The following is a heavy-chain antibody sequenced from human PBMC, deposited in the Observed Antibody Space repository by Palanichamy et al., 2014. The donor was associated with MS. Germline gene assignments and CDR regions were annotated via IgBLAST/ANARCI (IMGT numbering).Heavy chain of an antibody. V-gene: IGHV1-46*03. D-gene: IGHD3-10*01. Sequence: QVQLVQPGAEVKKPGASVKVSCKASGYTFTSYYMHWVRQAPGQGLEWMGIINPSGGSTSYAQKFQGRVTMTRDTSTSTVYMELSSLGSEDTAVYYCARGTTMVRGVINKRSGWIDPWGQGTLVTVSS. CDR2: INPSGGST. J-gene: IGHJ5*02. CDR3: ARGTTMVRGVINKRSGWIDP. CDR1: GYTFTSYY.